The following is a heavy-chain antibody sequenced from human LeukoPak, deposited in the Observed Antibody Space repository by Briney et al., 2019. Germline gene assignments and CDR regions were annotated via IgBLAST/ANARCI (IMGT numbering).Heavy chain of an antibody. CDR3: ARLIRGSGTYFNYEYFQH. J-gene: IGHJ1*01. CDR1: GFTVSSNF. CDR2: IYSGGTT. Sequence: GGSLRLSCAASGFTVSSNFMSWVRQAPGKGPEWVSVIYSGGTTYYADSLKGRFTISRDSSKNTLYLQMNSLRADDTAVYYCARLIRGSGTYFNYEYFQHWGQGTLVTVSS. D-gene: IGHD3-10*01. V-gene: IGHV3-53*01.